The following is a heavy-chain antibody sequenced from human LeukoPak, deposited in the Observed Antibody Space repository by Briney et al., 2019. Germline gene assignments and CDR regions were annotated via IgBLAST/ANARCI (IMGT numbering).Heavy chain of an antibody. Sequence: GSSVKVSCKASGGTFSSYAISWVRPAPGQGLEWMGGIIPIFGTANYAQKFQGRVTITADKSTSTAYMELSSLRSEDTAVYYCASFLAYYYDSSGYYYGGDAFDIWGQGTMVTVSS. J-gene: IGHJ3*02. CDR1: GGTFSSYA. D-gene: IGHD3-22*01. V-gene: IGHV1-69*06. CDR2: IIPIFGTA. CDR3: ASFLAYYYDSSGYYYGGDAFDI.